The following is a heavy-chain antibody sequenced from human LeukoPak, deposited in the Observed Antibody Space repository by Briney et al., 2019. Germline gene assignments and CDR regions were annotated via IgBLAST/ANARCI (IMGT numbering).Heavy chain of an antibody. V-gene: IGHV3-23*01. J-gene: IGHJ4*02. CDR2: ISGSGGST. CDR3: AKHAGYCSSTSCYPYYFIY. CDR1: GFTFSSYA. D-gene: IGHD2-2*01. Sequence: GGSLRLSCAASGFTFSSYAMSWVRQAPGKGLEWVSAISGSGGSTYYADSVKGRFTISRDNSKNTLYLQMNSLRAEDTAVYYCAKHAGYCSSTSCYPYYFIYWGQGTLVTVSS.